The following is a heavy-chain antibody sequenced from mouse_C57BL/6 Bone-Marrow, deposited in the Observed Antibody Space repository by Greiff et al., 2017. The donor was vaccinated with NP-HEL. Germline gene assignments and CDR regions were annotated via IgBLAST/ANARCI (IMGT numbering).Heavy chain of an antibody. J-gene: IGHJ4*01. CDR2: IWSGGST. Sequence: QVQLKQSGPGLVQPSQSLSITCTVSGFSLTSYGVHWVRQSPGKGLEWLGVIWSGGSTDYNAAFISRLSISKDNSKSQVFFKMNSLQADDTAIYYCAIYGSSPMDYWGQGTSGTVSS. V-gene: IGHV2-2*01. CDR1: GFSLTSYG. D-gene: IGHD1-1*01. CDR3: AIYGSSPMDY.